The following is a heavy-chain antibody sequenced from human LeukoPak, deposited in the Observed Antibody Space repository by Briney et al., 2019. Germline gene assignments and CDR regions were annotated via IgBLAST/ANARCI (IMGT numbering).Heavy chain of an antibody. CDR1: GYSFTSYW. D-gene: IGHD1-20*01. J-gene: IGHJ4*02. CDR3: ARGSYLTADY. CDR2: IDPSDSYT. V-gene: IGHV5-10-1*01. Sequence: GESLRISCKGSGYSFTSYWISWVRQMPGKGLEWMGRIDPSDSYTNYGPSFQGHVTMSADKSISTAYLQWSSLKASDTAIYYCARGSYLTADYWGQGTLVTVSS.